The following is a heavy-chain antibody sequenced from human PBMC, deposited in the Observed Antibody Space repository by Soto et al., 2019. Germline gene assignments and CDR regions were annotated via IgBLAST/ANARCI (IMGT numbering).Heavy chain of an antibody. CDR3: ARVRVAAAGTVPYYYYYGMDV. CDR1: GFTFSSYA. D-gene: IGHD6-13*01. J-gene: IGHJ6*02. V-gene: IGHV3-30-3*01. Sequence: PGGSLRLSCAASGFTFSSYAMHWVRQAPGKGLEWVAVISYDGSNKYYADSVKGRFTISRDNSKNTLYLQMNSLRAEDTAVYYCARVRVAAAGTVPYYYYYGMDVWGQGTTVTVSS. CDR2: ISYDGSNK.